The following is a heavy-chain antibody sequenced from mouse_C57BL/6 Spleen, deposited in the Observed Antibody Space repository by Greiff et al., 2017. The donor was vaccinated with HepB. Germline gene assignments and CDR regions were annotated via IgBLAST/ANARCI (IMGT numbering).Heavy chain of an antibody. CDR3: ARVSYYSNPWYFDV. V-gene: IGHV1-80*01. CDR1: GYAFSSYW. CDR2: IYPGDGDT. J-gene: IGHJ1*03. D-gene: IGHD2-5*01. Sequence: QVQLQQSGAELVKPGASVKISCKASGYAFSSYWMNWVKQRPGKGLEWIGQIYPGDGDTNYNGKFKGKATLTADKSSSTAYMQLSSLTSEDSAVYFCARVSYYSNPWYFDVWGTGTTVTVSS.